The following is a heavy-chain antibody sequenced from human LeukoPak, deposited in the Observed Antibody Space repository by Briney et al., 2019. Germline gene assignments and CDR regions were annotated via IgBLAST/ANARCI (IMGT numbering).Heavy chain of an antibody. V-gene: IGHV4-59*01. D-gene: IGHD4-17*01. J-gene: IGHJ4*02. CDR3: ARGDLYGDYHY. CDR1: GGSISSYY. CDR2: IYYSGST. Sequence: SETLSLTCTVSGGSISSYYWSWIRKPPGKGLEWIGYIYYSGSTNYNPSLKSRVTISVDTSKNQFSLKLSSVTAADTAVYYCARGDLYGDYHYWGQGTLVTVSS.